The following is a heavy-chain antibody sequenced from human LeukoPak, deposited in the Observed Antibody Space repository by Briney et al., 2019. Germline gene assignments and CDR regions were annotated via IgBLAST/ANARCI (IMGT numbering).Heavy chain of an antibody. CDR3: ATEITMVRGVSIYYFDY. V-gene: IGHV1-24*01. CDR1: GYTLTELS. CDR2: FDPEDGET. J-gene: IGHJ4*02. Sequence: GASVKVSCKVSGYTLTELSMHWVRQAPGKGLEWMGGFDPEDGETIYAQKFQGRVTMIEDTSTDTAYMELSSLRSEDTAVYYCATEITMVRGVSIYYFDYWGQGTLVTVSS. D-gene: IGHD3-10*01.